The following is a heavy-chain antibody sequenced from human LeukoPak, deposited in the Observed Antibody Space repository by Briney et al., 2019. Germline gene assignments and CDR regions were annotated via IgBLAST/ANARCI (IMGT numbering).Heavy chain of an antibody. CDR2: IYHSGST. J-gene: IGHJ2*01. Sequence: SETLSLTCTVSGYSISSGYYWGWIRQPPGKGLEWIGSIYHSGSTYYNPPLKSRVTISVDTSKNQFSLKLSSVTAADTAVYYCARGRPWYFDLWGRGTLVTVSS. V-gene: IGHV4-38-2*02. CDR1: GYSISSGYY. CDR3: ARGRPWYFDL.